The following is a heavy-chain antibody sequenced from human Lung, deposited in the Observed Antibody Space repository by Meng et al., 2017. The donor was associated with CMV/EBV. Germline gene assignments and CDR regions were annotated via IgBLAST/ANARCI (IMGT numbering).Heavy chain of an antibody. V-gene: IGHV1-69*05. Sequence: SXXVSXKASGGTFSRYGFSWVRQAPGQGLVWMGGIIPIFGTANSAQKFQGRVTITTDESTSTAYMELSSLRFEDTAVYYCASGKTYYDFCSGYLTENGMEVWXQGNXVTVSS. D-gene: IGHD3-3*01. CDR2: IIPIFGTA. CDR1: GGTFSRYG. CDR3: ASGKTYYDFCSGYLTENGMEV. J-gene: IGHJ6*02.